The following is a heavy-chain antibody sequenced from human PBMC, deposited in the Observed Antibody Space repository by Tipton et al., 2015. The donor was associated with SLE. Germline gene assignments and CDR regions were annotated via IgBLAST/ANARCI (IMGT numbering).Heavy chain of an antibody. Sequence: TLSLTCAVSGYSISRNNWWGWIRQPPGKGLEWIGYIYYSGSTNYNPSLKGRVTMSVDTSENQFSLKLTSVSAFDTAVYYCARKLASIDDAFDIWGPGTVVTVSS. CDR3: ARKLASIDDAFDI. V-gene: IGHV4-28*06. CDR1: GYSISRNNW. J-gene: IGHJ3*02. D-gene: IGHD5-12*01. CDR2: IYYSGST.